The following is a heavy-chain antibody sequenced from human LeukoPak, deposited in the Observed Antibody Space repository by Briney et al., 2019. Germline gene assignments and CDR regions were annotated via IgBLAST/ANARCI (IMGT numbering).Heavy chain of an antibody. CDR1: GGSISSYY. D-gene: IGHD5-12*01. J-gene: IGHJ6*03. V-gene: IGHV4-59*01. Sequence: SETLSLTCTVSGGSISSYYWSWIRQPPGKGLEWIGYIYYSGSTNYNPSLKSRVTISVDTSKNQFSLQLSSVTAADTAVYYCATVIRTAGYSIQYYYYYMDVWGKGTTVTVSS. CDR2: IYYSGST. CDR3: ATVIRTAGYSIQYYYYYMDV.